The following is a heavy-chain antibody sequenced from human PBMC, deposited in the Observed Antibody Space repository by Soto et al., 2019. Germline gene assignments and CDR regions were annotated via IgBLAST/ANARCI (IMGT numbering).Heavy chain of an antibody. D-gene: IGHD3-10*01. CDR1: GFTISDHY. Sequence: EVQLVESGGGLVQPGGSLRLSCAASGFTISDHYMDWVRQAPGKGLEWVGRTRNKAQSYITEYAASVKGRFTISRDDSKNSMYLQMNSLKTEDTAVYYCASRGFGERDYWGQGTLVTVSS. CDR2: TRNKAQSYIT. CDR3: ASRGFGERDY. V-gene: IGHV3-72*01. J-gene: IGHJ4*02.